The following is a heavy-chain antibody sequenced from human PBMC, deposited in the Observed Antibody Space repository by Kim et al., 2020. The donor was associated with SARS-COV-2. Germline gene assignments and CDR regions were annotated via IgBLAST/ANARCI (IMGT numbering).Heavy chain of an antibody. J-gene: IGHJ6*02. Sequence: SETLSLTCTVSGGSISSYYWSWIRQPPGKGLEWIGYIYYSGSTNYNPSLKSRVTISVDTSKNQFSLKLSSVTAADTAVYYCARGRYSSSWSLGIAAPLDVWGQGTTVTVSS. V-gene: IGHV4-59*13. CDR3: ARGRYSSSWSLGIAAPLDV. CDR1: GGSISSYY. CDR2: IYYSGST. D-gene: IGHD6-13*01.